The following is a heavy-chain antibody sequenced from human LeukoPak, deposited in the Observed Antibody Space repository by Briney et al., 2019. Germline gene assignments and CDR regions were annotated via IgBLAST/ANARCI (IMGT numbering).Heavy chain of an antibody. CDR3: ASGPDSSGYYGPAGYFDL. D-gene: IGHD3-22*01. J-gene: IGHJ2*01. V-gene: IGHV4-59*08. Sequence: SENLSLTCTVSGGSISSYYWSWIRQPPGKGLEWIGYIYYSGSTNYNPSLKSRVTISVDTSKNQFSLKLSSVTAADTAVYYCASGPDSSGYYGPAGYFDLWGRGTLVTVSS. CDR1: GGSISSYY. CDR2: IYYSGST.